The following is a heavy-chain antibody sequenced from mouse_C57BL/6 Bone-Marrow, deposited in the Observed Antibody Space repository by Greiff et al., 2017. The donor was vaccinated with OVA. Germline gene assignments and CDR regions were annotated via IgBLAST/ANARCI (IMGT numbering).Heavy chain of an antibody. D-gene: IGHD2-4*01. Sequence: VKLVESGPGLVQPSQSLSITCTVSGFSLTSYGVHWVRQSPGKGLEWLGVIWRGGSTAYNAAFISRLGISKDNSKSQVFFKMNSLQADDTAIYDCARRGGLRGYYAMDYWGQGTSVTVSS. CDR1: GFSLTSYG. V-gene: IGHV2-2*01. J-gene: IGHJ4*01. CDR2: IWRGGST. CDR3: ARRGGLRGYYAMDY.